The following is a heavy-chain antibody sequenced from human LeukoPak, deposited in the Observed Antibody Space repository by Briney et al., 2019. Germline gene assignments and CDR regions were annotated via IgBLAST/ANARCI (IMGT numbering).Heavy chain of an antibody. V-gene: IGHV4-30-2*01. CDR1: GGSISSGGYS. CDR3: ARAAVYYYGSGSYQYETHNWFDP. Sequence: SQTLSLTCAVSGGSISSGGYSWSWIRQPPGKGLEWIGYIYHSGSTYYNPSLKSRVTISVDRSKNQFSLKLSSVTAADTAVYYCARAAVYYYGSGSYQYETHNWFDPWGQGTLVTVSS. D-gene: IGHD3-10*01. CDR2: IYHSGST. J-gene: IGHJ5*02.